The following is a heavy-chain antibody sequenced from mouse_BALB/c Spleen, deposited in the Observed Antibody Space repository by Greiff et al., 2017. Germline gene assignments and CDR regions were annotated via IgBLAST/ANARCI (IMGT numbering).Heavy chain of an antibody. J-gene: IGHJ2*01. Sequence: EVMLVESGGGLVQPGGSLRLSCATSGFTFTDYYMSWVRQPPGKALEWLGFIRNKANGYTTEYSASVKGRFTISRDNSQSILYLQMNTLRAEDSATYYCARDNSYFDYWGQGTTLTVSS. CDR2: IRNKANGYTT. CDR1: GFTFTDYY. CDR3: ARDNSYFDY. V-gene: IGHV7-3*02.